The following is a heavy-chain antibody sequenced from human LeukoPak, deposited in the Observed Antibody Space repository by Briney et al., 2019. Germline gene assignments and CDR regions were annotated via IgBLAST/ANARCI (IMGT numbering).Heavy chain of an antibody. CDR1: GFTFSSFS. Sequence: GGSLRLSCAASGFTFSSFSMNWVRQAPGKGLKWVSYISGDTSTIYYADSVKGRFTISSDDPKNSLYLHMNSLRAEDTAVYYCVRGTAASGLGYWGQGTLVTVSS. CDR3: VRGTAASGLGY. V-gene: IGHV3-48*04. D-gene: IGHD6-13*01. CDR2: ISGDTSTI. J-gene: IGHJ4*02.